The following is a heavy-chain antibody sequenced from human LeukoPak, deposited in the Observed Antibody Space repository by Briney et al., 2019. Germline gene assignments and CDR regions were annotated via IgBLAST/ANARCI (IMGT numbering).Heavy chain of an antibody. D-gene: IGHD6-13*01. CDR2: IYYSGST. CDR1: GGSINYYY. J-gene: IGHJ4*02. V-gene: IGHV4-59*01. CDR3: ARVEFDGVAAAGSLDY. Sequence: SETLSLTCTVSGGSINYYYWSWIRQPPGKGLEWIGYIYYSGSTNYNPSLRSRVTISVDTSKNQFSLNMRSVTAADTAVYYCARVEFDGVAAAGSLDYWGQGILVTVSS.